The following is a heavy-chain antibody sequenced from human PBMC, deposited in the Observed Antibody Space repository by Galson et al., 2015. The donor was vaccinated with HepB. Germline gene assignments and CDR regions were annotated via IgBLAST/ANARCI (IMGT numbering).Heavy chain of an antibody. D-gene: IGHD3-10*01. V-gene: IGHV3-48*01. Sequence: SLRLSCAASGFTFSSYSMNWVRQAPGKGLEWVSYISSSSSTIYYADFVKGRFTISRDNAKNSLYLQMNSLRAEDTAVYYCARKGVLNYYGSGSYISDYYYGMDVWGQGTTVTVSS. CDR2: ISSSSSTI. J-gene: IGHJ6*02. CDR1: GFTFSSYS. CDR3: ARKGVLNYYGSGSYISDYYYGMDV.